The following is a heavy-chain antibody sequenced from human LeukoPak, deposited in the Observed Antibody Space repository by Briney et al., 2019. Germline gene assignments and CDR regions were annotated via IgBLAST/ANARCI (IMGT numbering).Heavy chain of an antibody. V-gene: IGHV4-61*02. D-gene: IGHD3-3*01. CDR3: ARRSVVIIPPFYYYYMDV. CDR2: IYTSGST. Sequence: SETLSLTCTVPGGSISSGSYYWSWIRQPAGKGLEWIGRIYTSGSTNYNPSLKSRVTISVDTSKNQFSLKLSSVTAADTAVYYCARRSVVIIPPFYYYYMDVWGKGTTVTVSS. CDR1: GGSISSGSYY. J-gene: IGHJ6*03.